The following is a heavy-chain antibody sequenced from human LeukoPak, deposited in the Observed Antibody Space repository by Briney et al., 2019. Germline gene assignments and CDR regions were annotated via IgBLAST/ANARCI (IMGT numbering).Heavy chain of an antibody. V-gene: IGHV3-73*01. CDR1: GFTFSGSA. CDR2: IRSKANSYAT. Sequence: GGSLRLSCAASGFTFSGSAMHWVRQASGKGLEWVGRIRSKANSYATAYAASVKGRFTISRDDSKNTAYLQMNSLKTEDTAVYYCTRQLRFGELLPSYYYYYGMDVWGQGTTVTVSS. D-gene: IGHD3-10*01. CDR3: TRQLRFGELLPSYYYYYGMDV. J-gene: IGHJ6*02.